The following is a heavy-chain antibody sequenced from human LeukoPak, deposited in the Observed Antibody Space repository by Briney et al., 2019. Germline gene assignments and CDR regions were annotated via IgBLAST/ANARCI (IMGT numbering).Heavy chain of an antibody. D-gene: IGHD1-26*01. V-gene: IGHV1-2*02. CDR2: ISPDSGGT. CDR3: VTLGATNFYY. J-gene: IGHJ4*02. Sequence: ASVKVSCKASGYTFIDYYIHWVRQAPGQGLEFLGWISPDSGGTNYPQKFQGRVTLTRDTSISTAYMELSRLRSDDTAVYYCVTLGATNFYYWGQGTLVTVSS. CDR1: GYTFIDYY.